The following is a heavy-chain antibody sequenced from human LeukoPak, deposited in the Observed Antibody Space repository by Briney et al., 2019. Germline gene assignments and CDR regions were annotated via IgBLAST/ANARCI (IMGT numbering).Heavy chain of an antibody. CDR2: IYYSGST. V-gene: IGHV4-39*07. CDR3: ALDSSGHGVY. D-gene: IGHD3-22*01. J-gene: IGHJ4*02. Sequence: SETLSLTCTVSGGSISSSSYYWGWIRQPPGTGLEWIGSIYYSGSTYYNPSLKRRVTISVDTSKNQFSLKLSSVTAADTAVYYCALDSSGHGVYWGQGTLVTVSS. CDR1: GGSISSSSYY.